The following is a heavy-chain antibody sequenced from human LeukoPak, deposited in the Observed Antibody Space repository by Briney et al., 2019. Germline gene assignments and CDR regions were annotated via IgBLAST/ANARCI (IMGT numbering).Heavy chain of an antibody. CDR2: IYYSGST. Sequence: SETLSLTCTVSGGSISSYYWSWIRQPPGKGLEWIGYIYYSGSTNYNPSLKSRVTISVDTSKNQFSLKLSSVTAADTAVYYCARVAGDYVRGGFDYWGQGTLVTVPS. J-gene: IGHJ4*02. CDR3: ARVAGDYVRGGFDY. D-gene: IGHD4-17*01. CDR1: GGSISSYY. V-gene: IGHV4-59*01.